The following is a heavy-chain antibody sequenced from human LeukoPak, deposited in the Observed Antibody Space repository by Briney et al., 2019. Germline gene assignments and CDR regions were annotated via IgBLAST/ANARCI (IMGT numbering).Heavy chain of an antibody. CDR2: ISGSGGST. CDR1: GFTFSSYA. V-gene: IGHV3-23*01. J-gene: IGHJ4*02. Sequence: GGSLRLSRAASGFTFSSYAMSWVRQAPGKGLEWVSAISGSGGSTYYADSVKGRFTISRDNSKNTLYLQMNSLRAEDTAVYYCAKVLSSWYDRPFDYWGQGTLVTVSS. CDR3: AKVLSSWYDRPFDY. D-gene: IGHD6-13*01.